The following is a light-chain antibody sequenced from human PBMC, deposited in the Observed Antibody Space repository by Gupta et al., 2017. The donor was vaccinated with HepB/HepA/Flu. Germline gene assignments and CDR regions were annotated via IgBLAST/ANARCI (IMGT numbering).Light chain of an antibody. CDR3: QQRRSWPLT. CDR2: DTS. Sequence: IVFTQSPATLSLSPGERATLSCRASQSVDSYLIWYQQKPGQAPRLPIYDTSTRATGVSDRFSGSGSGTDFTLTISSLEPEDFAVYYCQQRRSWPLTFGQGTRLEIK. CDR1: QSVDSY. J-gene: IGKJ5*01. V-gene: IGKV3-11*01.